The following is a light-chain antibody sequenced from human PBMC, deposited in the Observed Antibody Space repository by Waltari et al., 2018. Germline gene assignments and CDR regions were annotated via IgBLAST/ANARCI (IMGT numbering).Light chain of an antibody. V-gene: IGLV3-16*01. CDR1: ALPKKY. CDR3: LSADSSGTYRV. CDR2: KDS. J-gene: IGLJ3*02. Sequence: SYELTQPPSVSVSLGQMARITCSGEALPKKYAYWYQQKPGQAPLLVIYKDSERPSGIPERFSGSSSGTIVTLTISGVQAEDEADYYCLSADSSGTYRVFGGGTKLTVL.